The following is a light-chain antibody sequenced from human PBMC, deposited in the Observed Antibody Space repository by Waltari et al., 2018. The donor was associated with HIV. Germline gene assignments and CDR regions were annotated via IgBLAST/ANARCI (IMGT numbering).Light chain of an antibody. CDR3: AAWDDSLNGPV. J-gene: IGLJ3*02. CDR1: SSNIGSNT. CDR2: SNN. V-gene: IGLV1-44*01. Sequence: QSVLTQPPSASGTPGQRVTISCSGSSSNIGSNTVNWYQQLPGTAPKLLIYSNNQRPSGVPDRFSGSTSRTSASLAISGLQSEDEADYYCAAWDDSLNGPVFGGGTKLTVL.